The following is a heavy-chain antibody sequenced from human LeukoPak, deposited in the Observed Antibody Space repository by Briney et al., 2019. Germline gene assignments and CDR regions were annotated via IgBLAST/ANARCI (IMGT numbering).Heavy chain of an antibody. CDR2: IIPIFGTA. J-gene: IGHJ5*02. CDR3: AFRLAGSSSGQA. CDR1: GGTFCSYA. Sequence: SVKVSCKASGGTFCSYAISWVRQAPGQGLEWMGGIIPIFGTANYAQKFHGRVTITADESTSTAYMERSSLRSQDTVVYYCAFRLAGSSSGQAWGQGTLVTVSS. V-gene: IGHV1-69*13. D-gene: IGHD6-19*01.